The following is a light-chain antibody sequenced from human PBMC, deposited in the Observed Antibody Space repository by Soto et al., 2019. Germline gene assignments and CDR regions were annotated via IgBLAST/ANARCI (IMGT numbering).Light chain of an antibody. J-gene: IGKJ4*01. Sequence: EIVLTQSPATLSLSPGERATLSCGASQSVGYYLSWYQQKPGQAPRLLIYDASNRATGIPARFSGSGSGTDFTLTLSSLEPEDFAVYYCLQRSNWPPLTFGGGTKVEIK. CDR3: LQRSNWPPLT. CDR1: QSVGYY. CDR2: DAS. V-gene: IGKV3-11*01.